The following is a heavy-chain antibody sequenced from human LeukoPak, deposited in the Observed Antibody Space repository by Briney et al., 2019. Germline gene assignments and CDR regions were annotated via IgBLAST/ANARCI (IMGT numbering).Heavy chain of an antibody. J-gene: IGHJ4*02. Sequence: SGTLSLTCAVSGGSISRRTNWWSWVRQPPGKGLEWIGEIYHSGGTNYNPSLKSRITISVDKSQNQFSLKVDSLTAADTAVYYCARARRYCSSTSCYLFDYWGQGTLVTVSS. D-gene: IGHD2-2*01. CDR1: GGSISRRTNW. V-gene: IGHV4-4*02. CDR2: IYHSGGT. CDR3: ARARRYCSSTSCYLFDY.